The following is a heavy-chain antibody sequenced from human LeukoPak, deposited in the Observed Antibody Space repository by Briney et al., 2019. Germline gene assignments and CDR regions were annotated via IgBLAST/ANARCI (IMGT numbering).Heavy chain of an antibody. D-gene: IGHD3-10*01. CDR1: GGSISSGGYY. CDR2: IYYSGST. Sequence: SEILSLTCTVSGGSISSGGYYWSWIRQHPGKGLEWIGYIYYSGSTYYNPSLKSRVTISVDTSKNQFSLKLSSVTAADTAVYYCARASPRTPYYYGSGSYYHDYWGQGTLVTVSS. J-gene: IGHJ4*02. V-gene: IGHV4-31*03. CDR3: ARASPRTPYYYGSGSYYHDY.